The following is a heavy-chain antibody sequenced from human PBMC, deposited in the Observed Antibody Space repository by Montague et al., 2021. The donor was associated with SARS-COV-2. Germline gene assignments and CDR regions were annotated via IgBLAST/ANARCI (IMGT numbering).Heavy chain of an antibody. D-gene: IGHD2-2*01. CDR2: IHYSGIT. V-gene: IGHV4-39*01. CDR1: GDSISSGYFY. J-gene: IGHJ4*02. CDR3: ARHLAISGPAAVSDY. Sequence: SETLSLTCTVSGDSISSGYFYWGWIRQPPGKGLEWVGTIHYSGITYYXXXLKSRVTISVDTSRNQFSLKLSSVTAADTAIYYCARHLAISGPAAVSDYWGRGTRVIDSS.